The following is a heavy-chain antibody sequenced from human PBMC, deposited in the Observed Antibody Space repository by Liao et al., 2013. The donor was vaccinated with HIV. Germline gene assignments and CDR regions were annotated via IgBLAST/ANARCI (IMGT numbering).Heavy chain of an antibody. CDR2: IYFSGST. CDR3: ARDLGAATGIDY. J-gene: IGHJ4*02. V-gene: IGHV4-39*07. D-gene: IGHD6-13*01. Sequence: QLQLQESGPGLVKPSETLSLTCTVSGGSISSNNDFWGWIRQPPGKGLEWIGSIYFSGSTYYNPSLRSRVTISVDTSTNQFSLKLSSVTAADTAVYYCARDLGAATGIDYWGQGTLVTVSS. CDR1: GGSISSNNDF.